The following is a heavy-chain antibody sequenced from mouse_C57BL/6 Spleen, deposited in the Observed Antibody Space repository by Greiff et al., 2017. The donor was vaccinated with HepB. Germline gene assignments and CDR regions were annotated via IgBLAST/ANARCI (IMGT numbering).Heavy chain of an antibody. CDR2: INPGSGGT. Sequence: QVQLKQSGAELVRPGTSVKVSCKASGYAFTNYLIEWVKQRPGQGLEWIGVINPGSGGTNYNEKFKGKATLTADKSSSTAYMQLSSLTSEDSAVYFCARAPEADYYSNDYAMDYWGQGTSVTVSS. D-gene: IGHD2-5*01. J-gene: IGHJ4*01. CDR1: GYAFTNYL. CDR3: ARAPEADYYSNDYAMDY. V-gene: IGHV1-54*01.